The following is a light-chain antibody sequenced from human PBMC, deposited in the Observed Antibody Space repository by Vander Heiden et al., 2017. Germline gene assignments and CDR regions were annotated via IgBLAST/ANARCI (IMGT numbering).Light chain of an antibody. CDR3: AAWDDSLNGHVV. CDR1: SSNIGRHT. J-gene: IGLJ2*01. Sequence: QSVLTQPPSASGTPGQRVIIACSGSSSNIGRHTVKWYQHLPGTAPNLLMYSNNVRPSGVPDRFTGSKSGTSASLAISGLQSEDEADYYCAAWDDSLNGHVVFGGGTKLTVL. V-gene: IGLV1-44*01. CDR2: SNN.